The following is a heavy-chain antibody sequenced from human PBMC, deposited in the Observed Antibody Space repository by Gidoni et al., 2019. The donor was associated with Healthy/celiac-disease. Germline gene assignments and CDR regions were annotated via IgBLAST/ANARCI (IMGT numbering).Heavy chain of an antibody. V-gene: IGHV1-69*01. CDR2: IIPIFGTA. D-gene: IGHD5-18*01. CDR1: GGTFSSYA. Sequence: QVQLVQSGAEVKKPGSSVTVSCKASGGTFSSYAIGWVRQAPGQGLEWMGGIIPIFGTANYAQKFQGRVTITADESTSTAYMELSSLRSEDTAVYYCASPGNRVDTAFGDWGQGTLVTVSS. J-gene: IGHJ4*02. CDR3: ASPGNRVDTAFGD.